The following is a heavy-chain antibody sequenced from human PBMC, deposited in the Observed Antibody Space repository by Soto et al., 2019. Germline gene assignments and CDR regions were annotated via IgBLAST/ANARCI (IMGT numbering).Heavy chain of an antibody. V-gene: IGHV3-30-3*01. Sequence: QVQLVESGGGVVQPGRSLRLSCAASGFTFSSYAMHWVRQAPGKGLEWVAVISYDGSNKYYADSVKGRFNISRDNSKNTMYLQMNSLRAEDTAVYYCARVTEDAFDIWGQGTMVTVSS. CDR1: GFTFSSYA. J-gene: IGHJ3*02. CDR3: ARVTEDAFDI. CDR2: ISYDGSNK.